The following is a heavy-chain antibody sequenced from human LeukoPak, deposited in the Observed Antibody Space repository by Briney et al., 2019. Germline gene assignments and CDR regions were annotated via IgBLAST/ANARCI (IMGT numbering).Heavy chain of an antibody. D-gene: IGHD5-12*01. J-gene: IGHJ4*02. CDR3: AKARSYDSPTGGIDY. CDR2: ISYDGSNK. V-gene: IGHV3-30-3*01. Sequence: GGSLRLSCAASGFTFSSYAMHWVRQAPGKGLEWVAVISYDGSNKYYADSVKGRFTISRDNSKNTLYLQMNSLRAEDTAVYYCAKARSYDSPTGGIDYWGQGTLVTVSS. CDR1: GFTFSSYA.